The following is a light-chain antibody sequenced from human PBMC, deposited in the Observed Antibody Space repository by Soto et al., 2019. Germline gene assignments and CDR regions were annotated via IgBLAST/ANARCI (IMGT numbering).Light chain of an antibody. V-gene: IGKV1-5*03. J-gene: IGKJ4*01. CDR1: QSISTW. Sequence: IQMTQSPSTLSASVGDRVTITCRASQSISTWLAWYQQQPGKAPKLLIYKASNLEGGVPSRFSGSGSGTEFNITISSLQPDDFATYYCQQYNTYPLTFGGGTTVEIK. CDR2: KAS. CDR3: QQYNTYPLT.